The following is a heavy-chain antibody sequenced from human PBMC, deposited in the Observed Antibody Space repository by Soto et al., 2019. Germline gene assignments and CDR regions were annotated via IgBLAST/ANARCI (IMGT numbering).Heavy chain of an antibody. Sequence: SATLSLTCTVSVCSIGSYYWSWIRQPPGKGLEWIGYIYYSGSTNYNPSLKSRVTISVDTSKNQFSLKLSSVTAADTAVYYCARDNYGQVDYWGQGTLVTVSA. J-gene: IGHJ4*02. CDR2: IYYSGST. CDR1: VCSIGSYY. D-gene: IGHD3-10*01. CDR3: ARDNYGQVDY. V-gene: IGHV4-59*01.